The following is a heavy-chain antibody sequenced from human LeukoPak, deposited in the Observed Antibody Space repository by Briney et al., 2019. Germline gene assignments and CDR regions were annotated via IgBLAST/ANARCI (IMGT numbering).Heavy chain of an antibody. Sequence: GGSLRLSCAASGFTFSSYSMNWVRQAPGKGLEWVSSISSSSSYIYYADSVKGRFTISRDNAKNSLYLQMNSLRAEDTAVYYCGRVPRWSYRAFDIWGQRTMVTVSS. CDR2: ISSSSSYI. V-gene: IGHV3-21*01. CDR1: GFTFSSYS. J-gene: IGHJ3*02. CDR3: GRVPRWSYRAFDI. D-gene: IGHD1-26*01.